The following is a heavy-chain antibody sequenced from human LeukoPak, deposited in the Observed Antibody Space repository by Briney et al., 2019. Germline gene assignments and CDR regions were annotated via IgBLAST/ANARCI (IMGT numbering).Heavy chain of an antibody. CDR1: GFPFSIYW. CDR2: INEDSSVK. J-gene: IGHJ4*02. CDR3: TKGGHVDY. Sequence: GGPLRLSCTASGFPFSIYWMTWLRQAPGKGLEWVTNINEDSSVKNYLDSVKGRFTISRDNARNSLYLQMNSLRDEDTATYYCTKGGHVDYWGPGTLVAVSS. V-gene: IGHV3-7*01. D-gene: IGHD3-16*01.